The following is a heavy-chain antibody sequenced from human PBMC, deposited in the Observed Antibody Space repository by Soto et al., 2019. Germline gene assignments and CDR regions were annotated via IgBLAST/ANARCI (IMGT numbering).Heavy chain of an antibody. CDR2: ISAYNGNT. J-gene: IGHJ3*01. V-gene: IGHV1-18*01. D-gene: IGHD2-15*01. CDR1: GYTFTSYG. Sequence: ASVKVSCKASGYTFTSYGISWVRQAPGQGLEWMGWISAYNGNTNYAQKLQGRVTMTTDTSTSTAYMELRSLRSDDTAVYYCARDGGYCSGGSCYSDAFDVWGQGTMVTVSS. CDR3: ARDGGYCSGGSCYSDAFDV.